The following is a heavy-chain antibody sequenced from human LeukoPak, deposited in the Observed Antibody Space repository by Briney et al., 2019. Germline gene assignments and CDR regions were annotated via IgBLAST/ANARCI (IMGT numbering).Heavy chain of an antibody. CDR3: ARSRKWEPQDY. CDR1: GGSISSYY. Sequence: SSETLSLTCTVSGGSISSYYWSWIRQPPGKGLEWIGYIYYSGSTYYNPSLKSRVTISVDTSKNQFSLKLSSVTAADTAVYYCARSRKWEPQDYWGQGTLVTVSS. J-gene: IGHJ4*02. V-gene: IGHV4-59*04. CDR2: IYYSGST. D-gene: IGHD1-26*01.